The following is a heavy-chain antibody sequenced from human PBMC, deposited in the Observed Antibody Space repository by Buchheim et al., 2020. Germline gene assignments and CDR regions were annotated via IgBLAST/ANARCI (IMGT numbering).Heavy chain of an antibody. D-gene: IGHD6-19*01. V-gene: IGHV3-33*06. J-gene: IGHJ4*02. CDR1: GFTFSSYG. CDR2: IGYDGSNK. Sequence: QVQLVESGGGVVQPGRSLRLSCAASGFTFSSYGMHWVRQAPGKGLEWVVVIGYDGSNKYYADSVKGRITITTDNSKNTMYLQMNSLSAEDTAVYYCAKEISSGWGAYYFDYWGQGTL. CDR3: AKEISSGWGAYYFDY.